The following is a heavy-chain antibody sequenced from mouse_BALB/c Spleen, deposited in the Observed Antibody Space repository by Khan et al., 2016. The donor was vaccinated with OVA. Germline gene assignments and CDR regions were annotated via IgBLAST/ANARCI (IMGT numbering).Heavy chain of an antibody. J-gene: IGHJ3*01. V-gene: IGHV5-6*01. D-gene: IGHD1-1*01. CDR2: VSTGCSYT. Sequence: EVELVESGGDLVKPGGSLKLSCAASGFTFSTYGMSWVRQAPDKRLEWVATVSTGCSYTYYPDSVKGRFTISRDNAKNTLYLQMSGLRSEDTAMFYCTRLAYYYDSEGFAYWGQGTLVTVSA. CDR3: TRLAYYYDSEGFAY. CDR1: GFTFSTYG.